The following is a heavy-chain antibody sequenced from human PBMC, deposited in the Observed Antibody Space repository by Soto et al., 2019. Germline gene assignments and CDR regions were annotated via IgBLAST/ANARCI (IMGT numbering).Heavy chain of an antibody. V-gene: IGHV3-33*01. D-gene: IGHD3-9*01. J-gene: IGHJ4*02. Sequence: QVQLVESGGGVVQPGRSLRLPCAASGFTFSTYGMHWVRQAPGKGLEWVALIWSDGSNKYYADSVKARFTISRDNSKKTLYLQLNSLRAEDTAVYYCVRVFDTYYFDLWGQGSMVTVSS. CDR1: GFTFSTYG. CDR2: IWSDGSNK. CDR3: VRVFDTYYFDL.